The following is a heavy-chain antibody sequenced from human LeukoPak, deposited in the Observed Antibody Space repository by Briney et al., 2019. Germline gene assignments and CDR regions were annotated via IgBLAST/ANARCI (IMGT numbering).Heavy chain of an antibody. Sequence: ASVKVSCKASGGTFSSYAISWVRQAPGQGLEWMGGIIPIFGTANYAQKFQGRVTITTDVSTSTAYMELSSLRSEDTAVYYCARRYFGVVPNYAFDIWGQGTMVTVSS. CDR1: GGTFSSYA. D-gene: IGHD3-3*01. CDR2: IIPIFGTA. J-gene: IGHJ3*02. V-gene: IGHV1-69*05. CDR3: ARRYFGVVPNYAFDI.